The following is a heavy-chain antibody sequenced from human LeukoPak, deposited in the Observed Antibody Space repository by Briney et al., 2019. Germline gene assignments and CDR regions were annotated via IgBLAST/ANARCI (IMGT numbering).Heavy chain of an antibody. CDR3: ARENIVAYYFDY. Sequence: GGSLRLSCAASGFTLSSSWMHWVRQAPGKGLVWVSRINSDGSSTSYADSVKGRFTISRDNAKNTLYLQMNSLRDEDAAVYYCARENIVAYYFDYWGQGALVTVSS. D-gene: IGHD5-12*01. CDR1: GFTLSSSW. J-gene: IGHJ4*02. V-gene: IGHV3-74*01. CDR2: INSDGSST.